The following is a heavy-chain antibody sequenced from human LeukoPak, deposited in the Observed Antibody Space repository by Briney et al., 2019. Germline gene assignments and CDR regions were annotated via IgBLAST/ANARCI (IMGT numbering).Heavy chain of an antibody. Sequence: PSETLSLTCTVSGGSLSSYYWSWIQQPAGKGLEWIGRIYTSGSTNYNPSLKSRVTMSVDTSKNQFSLKLSSVTAADTAVYYCARDSSSRGFDIWGQGTMVTVSS. V-gene: IGHV4-4*07. D-gene: IGHD6-13*01. CDR3: ARDSSSRGFDI. J-gene: IGHJ3*02. CDR1: GGSLSSYY. CDR2: IYTSGST.